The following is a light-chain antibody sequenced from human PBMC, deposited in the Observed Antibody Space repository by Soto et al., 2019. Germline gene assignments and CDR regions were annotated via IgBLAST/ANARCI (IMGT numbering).Light chain of an antibody. J-gene: IGKJ1*01. CDR2: KAS. V-gene: IGKV1-5*03. Sequence: DIQMTQSPSTLSASVGDRVAITCRASESISSWLAWYQQKQGKAPKXLIYKASNLESGVPSRFSGSGSGTELTITISSLQPDDFVTYYCQQYKSYSRTFGQGTKVDI. CDR1: ESISSW. CDR3: QQYKSYSRT.